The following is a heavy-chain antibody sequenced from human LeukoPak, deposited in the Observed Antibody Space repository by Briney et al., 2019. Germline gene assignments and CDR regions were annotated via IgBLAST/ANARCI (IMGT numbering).Heavy chain of an antibody. CDR3: AGHHPRNTVDF. CDR1: GGSFSGYY. J-gene: IGHJ4*02. Sequence: PSETLSLTCAVYGGSFSGYYWSWIRQPPGKGLEWIGEINHSGSTNYNPSLRSRVTISLDTSKNQFSLKLSSVTAADTAVYYCAGHHPRNTVDFWGQGTLVTVSS. D-gene: IGHD2/OR15-2a*01. CDR2: INHSGST. V-gene: IGHV4-34*01.